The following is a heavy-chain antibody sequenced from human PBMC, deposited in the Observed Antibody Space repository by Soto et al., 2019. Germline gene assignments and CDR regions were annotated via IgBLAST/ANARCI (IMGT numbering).Heavy chain of an antibody. CDR3: ATRTLLWFGELLYYYYYGMDV. V-gene: IGHV4-4*02. D-gene: IGHD3-10*01. Sequence: SETLSLTCAVSGGSISSSNWWSWVRQPPGKGLEWIGEIYHSGSTNYNPSLKSRVTISIDKSKNQFSLKLSSVTAADTAVYYCATRTLLWFGELLYYYYYGMDVWGQGTTVTV. J-gene: IGHJ6*02. CDR2: IYHSGST. CDR1: GGSISSSNW.